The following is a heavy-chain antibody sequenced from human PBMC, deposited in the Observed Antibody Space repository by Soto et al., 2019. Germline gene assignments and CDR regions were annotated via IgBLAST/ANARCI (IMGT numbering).Heavy chain of an antibody. CDR2: FYPGDSDT. Sequence: RISKMNGKGLEWMGIFYPGDSDTKYDPSFQGQVTISADKSITTTYLQWSSLKASDSAIYYCAASIFYYGMDVWGQRPMGTVSS. V-gene: IGHV5-51*01. CDR3: AASIFYYGMDV. J-gene: IGHJ6*02.